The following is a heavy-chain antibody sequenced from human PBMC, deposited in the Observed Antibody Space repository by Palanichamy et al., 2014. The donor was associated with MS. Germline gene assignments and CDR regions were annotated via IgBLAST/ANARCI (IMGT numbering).Heavy chain of an antibody. J-gene: IGHJ4*02. Sequence: EVQLLESGGGLVQPGGSLRLSCAASGFNFGRYATSWVRQAPRKGLEWVSAIDGSGGSTYYADSVRGRFTISRDNSKSTLYLQMNSLRAEDTALYYCAKGSAGGRPYYFDYWGQGTLVTVSS. CDR2: IDGSGGST. CDR1: GFNFGRYA. CDR3: AKGSAGGRPYYFDY. D-gene: IGHD2-15*01. V-gene: IGHV3-23*01.